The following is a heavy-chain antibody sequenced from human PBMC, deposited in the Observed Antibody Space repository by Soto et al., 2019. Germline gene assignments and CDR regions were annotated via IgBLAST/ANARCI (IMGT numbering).Heavy chain of an antibody. CDR3: ARGRPSSGWYGAYYYYGMDV. J-gene: IGHJ6*02. CDR1: NGSLSSNY. D-gene: IGHD6-19*01. V-gene: IGHV4-59*12. Sequence: SETLSLTCTVSNGSLSSNYWSWIRQSPGKGLEWIGNIYYSGSTNYNPSLKSRVTISVDTSKNQFSLKLSSVTAADTAVYYCARGRPSSGWYGAYYYYGMDVWGQGTTVTVSS. CDR2: IYYSGST.